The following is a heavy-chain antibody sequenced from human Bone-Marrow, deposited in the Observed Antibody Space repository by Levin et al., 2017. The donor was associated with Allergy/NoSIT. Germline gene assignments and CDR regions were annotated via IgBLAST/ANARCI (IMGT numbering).Heavy chain of an antibody. CDR3: VKAAYCAGGSCLREYFQH. D-gene: IGHD2-15*01. V-gene: IGHV3-9*01. J-gene: IGHJ1*01. Sequence: PGGSLRLSCAASGFTFDDYAMHWVRQAPGKALEWVSGIGWNSGSRAYAGSVKGRFTISRDSAQNSLHLQMNSLRPEDTAFYYCVKAAYCAGGSCLREYFQHWGQGTLVTVSS. CDR2: IGWNSGSR. CDR1: GFTFDDYA.